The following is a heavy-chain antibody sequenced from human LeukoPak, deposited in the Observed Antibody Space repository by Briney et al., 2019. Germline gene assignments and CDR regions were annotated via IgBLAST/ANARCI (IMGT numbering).Heavy chain of an antibody. CDR2: ISWNSGSI. Sequence: HPGGSLRLSCAASGFTFDDYAMHWVRHAPGKGLEWVSGISWNSGSIGYADSVKGRFTISRDNAKNSLYLQMNSLRAEDTAVYYCASIAVAGTPIDYWGQGTLVTVSS. V-gene: IGHV3-9*01. CDR1: GFTFDDYA. CDR3: ASIAVAGTPIDY. J-gene: IGHJ4*02. D-gene: IGHD6-19*01.